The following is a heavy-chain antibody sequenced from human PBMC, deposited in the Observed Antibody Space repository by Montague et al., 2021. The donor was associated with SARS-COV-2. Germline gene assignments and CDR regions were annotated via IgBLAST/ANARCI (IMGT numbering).Heavy chain of an antibody. Sequence: PELVKPTQTLTLTCTFSGFSLNTSGICVSWIRQPPGKALEWLARXDWDDDKYYSTSLKTRLTISKDTSKNQVVLTMTNMDPVDIATYYCARTYAPSAVAVDYWGQGTLVTVSS. CDR1: GFSLNTSGIC. CDR2: XDWDDDK. D-gene: IGHD6-19*01. J-gene: IGHJ4*02. CDR3: ARTYAPSAVAVDY. V-gene: IGHV2-70*11.